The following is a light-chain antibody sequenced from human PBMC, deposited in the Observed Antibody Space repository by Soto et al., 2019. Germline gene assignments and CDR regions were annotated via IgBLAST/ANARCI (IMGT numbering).Light chain of an antibody. V-gene: IGLV1-51*01. CDR3: GTWDSSLSGVV. J-gene: IGLJ2*01. Sequence: QSVLTQPPSLSAAPGQKVTISCSGSTSNIGYNFVSWYQQLPGTAPKLLIYDNDRRPSGIPDRFSASKSGTSATLDITGLQTGDETDYYCGTWDSSLSGVVFGAGTKVTVL. CDR2: DND. CDR1: TSNIGYNF.